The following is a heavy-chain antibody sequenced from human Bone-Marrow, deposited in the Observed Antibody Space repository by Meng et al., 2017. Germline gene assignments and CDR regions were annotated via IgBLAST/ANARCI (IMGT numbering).Heavy chain of an antibody. Sequence: QGRLHVGGAGLLKPSETLCLTCDVYGGSFGDYYAWVRQPPGKGLEWIGEIGHSGRTVYSPALKSRVTVSLDTSKDTEQFFLQMKYVTAADTAVYYCTRGQDYIWGPEWGQGTLVTVSS. CDR2: IGHSGRT. D-gene: IGHD3-16*01. CDR3: TRGQDYIWGPE. V-gene: IGHV4-34*01. J-gene: IGHJ1*01. CDR1: GGSFGDYY.